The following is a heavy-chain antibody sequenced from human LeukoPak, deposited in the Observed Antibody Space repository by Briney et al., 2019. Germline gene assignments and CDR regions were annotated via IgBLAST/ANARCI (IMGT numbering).Heavy chain of an antibody. CDR1: GYTFTSYG. V-gene: IGHV1-18*01. CDR3: ARGFMITFGGVIVTRYYFDY. Sequence: ASVKVSCKASGYTFTSYGISWVRQAPGQGLEWMGWISAYNGNTNYAQKLQGRVTMTTDTSTSTAYMELRSLRSDDTAVYYCARGFMITFGGVIVTRYYFDYWGQGTLVTVSS. CDR2: ISAYNGNT. D-gene: IGHD3-16*02. J-gene: IGHJ4*02.